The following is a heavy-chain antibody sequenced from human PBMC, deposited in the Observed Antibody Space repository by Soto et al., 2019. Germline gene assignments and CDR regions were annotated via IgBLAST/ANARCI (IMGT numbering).Heavy chain of an antibody. CDR3: ARHSNNANWFDP. CDR1: GGSISSYY. J-gene: IGHJ5*02. V-gene: IGHV4-59*08. CDR2: MYYSGIT. Sequence: SETLSLTCTVSGGSISSYYWSWIRQPPGKGLEWIGFMYYSGITNYNPSLKSRVTISVDTSKNQFSLKLSSVTAADTAVYYCARHSNNANWFDPWGQGTLVTVSS. D-gene: IGHD1-20*01.